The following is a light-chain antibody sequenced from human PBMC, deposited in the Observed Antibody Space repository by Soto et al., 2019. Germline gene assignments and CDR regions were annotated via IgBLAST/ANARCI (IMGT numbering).Light chain of an antibody. CDR3: SSYTSIVV. V-gene: IGLV2-14*01. J-gene: IGLJ2*01. CDR1: SSDVGGYNY. CDR2: DVS. Sequence: QSALTQPASVSGSPGQSITISCTGTSSDVGGYNYVSWYQQHPGKAPKLMIYDVSNRPSGVSNRFSGSKSGNTASLTISGLQAEDEAEYYCSSYTSIVVFGGGTKLTVL.